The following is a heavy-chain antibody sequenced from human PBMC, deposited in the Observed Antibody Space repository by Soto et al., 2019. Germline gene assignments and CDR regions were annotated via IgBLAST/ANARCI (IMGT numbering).Heavy chain of an antibody. J-gene: IGHJ4*02. CDR3: AREGGIVGATAADY. Sequence: QVQLQESGPGLVKPSQTLSLPCTVSGGSISSGGYYWSWIRQHPGQGLEWFGSIYSSGSTYYNPSLKRRVTISVDTSKNQFSLKLSSVTAAGTAVYYGAREGGIVGATAADYRGQGTLVTVSS. CDR1: GGSISSGGYY. V-gene: IGHV4-31*03. D-gene: IGHD1-26*01. CDR2: IYSSGST.